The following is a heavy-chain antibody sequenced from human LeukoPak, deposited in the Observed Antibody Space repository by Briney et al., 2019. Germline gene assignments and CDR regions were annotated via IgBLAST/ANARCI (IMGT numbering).Heavy chain of an antibody. J-gene: IGHJ3*02. Sequence: PGGSLRLSCAASGFTFSSYAMSWVRQAPGKGLEWVAAISGSGGSTYYADSVKGRFTISRDNSKNTLYLQMNSLRAEDTAVYYCAKDQPRYNWNVPSPEIWGQGTMVTVSS. CDR2: ISGSGGST. CDR1: GFTFSSYA. CDR3: AKDQPRYNWNVPSPEI. V-gene: IGHV3-23*01. D-gene: IGHD1-1*01.